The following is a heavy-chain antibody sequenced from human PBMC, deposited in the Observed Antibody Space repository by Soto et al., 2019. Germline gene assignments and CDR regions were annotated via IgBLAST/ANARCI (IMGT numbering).Heavy chain of an antibody. D-gene: IGHD6-19*01. J-gene: IGHJ6*02. CDR3: ARDVSYSSGWYGINYYYYYGMDV. Sequence: PGGSLRLSCAASGFTFSSYAMHWVRQAPGKGLEWVAVISYDGRNKYYADSVKGRFTISRDNSKNTLYLQMNSLRAEDTAVYYCARDVSYSSGWYGINYYYYYGMDVWGQGTTVTVSS. CDR1: GFTFSSYA. V-gene: IGHV3-30-3*01. CDR2: ISYDGRNK.